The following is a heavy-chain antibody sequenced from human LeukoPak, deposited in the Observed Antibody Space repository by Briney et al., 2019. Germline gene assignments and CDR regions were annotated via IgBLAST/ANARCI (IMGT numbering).Heavy chain of an antibody. V-gene: IGHV3-74*01. CDR2: IYGDGTTT. CDR3: ARAEYSSSSRHIDY. J-gene: IGHJ4*02. Sequence: GGSLRLSCAASGFTFSSYWMHWVRQAPGKGLVWVSRIYGDGTTTNYADSVKGRFTISRDNANNTLYLQMNSLRDEDTAVYYCARAEYSSSSRHIDYWGQGTLVTVSS. CDR1: GFTFSSYW. D-gene: IGHD6-6*01.